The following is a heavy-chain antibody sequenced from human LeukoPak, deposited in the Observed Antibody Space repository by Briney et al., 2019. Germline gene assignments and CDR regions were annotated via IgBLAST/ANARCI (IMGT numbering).Heavy chain of an antibody. Sequence: QSGGSLRLSCSASGVTFSNYAMTWVRQAPGKGLEWVSLIGNGGSTYYADSVKGRFTISRDNSKNTVYLQMNSLRAEDTAVYYCAREVSLGIAADAFDIWGQGTMVTVSS. CDR3: AREVSLGIAADAFDI. CDR1: GVTFSNYA. D-gene: IGHD6-13*01. J-gene: IGHJ3*02. CDR2: IGNGGST. V-gene: IGHV3-53*01.